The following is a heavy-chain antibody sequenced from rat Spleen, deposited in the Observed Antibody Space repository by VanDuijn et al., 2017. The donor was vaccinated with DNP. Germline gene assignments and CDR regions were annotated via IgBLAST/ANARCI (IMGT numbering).Heavy chain of an antibody. D-gene: IGHD1-4*01. V-gene: IGHV5-22*01. Sequence: EVQLAESGGGLVQPGRSLKLSCAASGFTFSDYYMAWVRQAPTKGLEWVAYTSYDGGSYYNGDSVKGRFTISRDNAKSTLYLQMNSLRSEDMATYYCARHVLPLRVWDYWGQGVMVTVSS. CDR1: GFTFSDYY. CDR3: ARHVLPLRVWDY. J-gene: IGHJ2*01. CDR2: TSYDGGSY.